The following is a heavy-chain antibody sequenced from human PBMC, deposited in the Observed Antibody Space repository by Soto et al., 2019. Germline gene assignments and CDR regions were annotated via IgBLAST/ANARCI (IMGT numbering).Heavy chain of an antibody. J-gene: IGHJ6*02. CDR3: ARERYDFWSGYYKDLRATGYGMDV. CDR2: INHSEST. V-gene: IGHV4-34*01. CDR1: GGSFSGYY. Sequence: SETLSLTCAVYGGSFSGYYWSWIRQPPGKGLEWIGEINHSESTNYNPSLKSRVTISVDTSKNQFSLKLSSVTAADTAVYYCARERYDFWSGYYKDLRATGYGMDVWGQGTTVTVSS. D-gene: IGHD3-3*01.